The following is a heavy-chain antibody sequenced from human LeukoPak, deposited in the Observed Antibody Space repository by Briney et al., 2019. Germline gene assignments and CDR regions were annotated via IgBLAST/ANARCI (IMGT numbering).Heavy chain of an antibody. D-gene: IGHD1-26*01. V-gene: IGHV3-74*01. CDR1: GFTFSSYW. CDR2: INSDGSST. J-gene: IGHJ6*02. Sequence: SGGSLRLSCAASGFTFSSYWMHWVRQAPGKGLVWVSRINSDGSSTSYADSVKGRFTISRDNAKNTLYLQMNSLRAEDTAVYYCARDLEYSGTERSYGMDVWGQGTTVTVSS. CDR3: ARDLEYSGTERSYGMDV.